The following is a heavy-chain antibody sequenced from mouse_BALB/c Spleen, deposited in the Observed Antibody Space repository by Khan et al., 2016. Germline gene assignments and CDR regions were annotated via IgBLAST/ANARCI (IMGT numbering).Heavy chain of an antibody. D-gene: IGHD3-1*01. CDR2: ISSGSSTI. V-gene: IGHV5-17*02. J-gene: IGHJ4*01. CDR3: ARAGTWAMDY. Sequence: EVELVESGGGLVQPGGSRKLSCAASGFTFSSFGMHWVRQAPEKGLEWIAYISSGSSTIYYADTVTGRFTISRDNPKNTLFLQMTSLRSEYTAMYYWARAGTWAMDYWGQGTSVTVSS. CDR1: GFTFSSFG.